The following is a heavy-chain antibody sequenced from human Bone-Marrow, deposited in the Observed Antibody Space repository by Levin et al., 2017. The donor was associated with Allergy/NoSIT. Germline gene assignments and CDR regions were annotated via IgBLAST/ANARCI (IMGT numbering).Heavy chain of an antibody. CDR1: GFTFSNYN. D-gene: IGHD4-23*01. J-gene: IGHJ3*01. Sequence: LSLTCAASGFTFSNYNMNWVRQAPGKGLEWVSSISSSSSYMYSADSVKGRFTISRDNAKNSLFLQMNSLRAEDTAVYYCARDVSVVTPYAYAFDVWGQGTLVTVSS. CDR2: ISSSSSYM. CDR3: ARDVSVVTPYAYAFDV. V-gene: IGHV3-21*01.